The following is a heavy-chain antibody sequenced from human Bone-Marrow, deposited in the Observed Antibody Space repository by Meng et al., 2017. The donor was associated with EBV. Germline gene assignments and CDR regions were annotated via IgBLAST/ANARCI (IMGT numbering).Heavy chain of an antibody. J-gene: IGHJ4*02. CDR1: GYTFSNYG. CDR3: ARIGRFCGGDCYADY. Sequence: QVQWVESGAEVKKPGASVKVFCKASGYTFSNYGIAWVRQAPGQGLEWMGWISGYDGNTNYEQKFQGRVTMTTDTSTSTAYMDLRSLRSDDTAVYYCARIGRFCGGDCYADYWGQGTLVTVSS. V-gene: IGHV1-18*01. CDR2: ISGYDGNT. D-gene: IGHD2-21*01.